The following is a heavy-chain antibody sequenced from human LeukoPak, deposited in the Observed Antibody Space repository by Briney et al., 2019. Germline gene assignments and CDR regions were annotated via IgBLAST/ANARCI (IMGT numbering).Heavy chain of an antibody. CDR1: GYRFTSYW. J-gene: IGHJ3*02. CDR3: ARVPVVLWFGELSYAFDI. V-gene: IGHV5-10-1*01. D-gene: IGHD3-10*01. Sequence: GESLKISCKGSGYRFTSYWISWVRQMPGKGREWMGRIDASDSYTNYSPSFQGHVTISADKSISTAYLQWSSLKASDTAMYYCARVPVVLWFGELSYAFDIWGQGTMVTVSS. CDR2: IDASDSYT.